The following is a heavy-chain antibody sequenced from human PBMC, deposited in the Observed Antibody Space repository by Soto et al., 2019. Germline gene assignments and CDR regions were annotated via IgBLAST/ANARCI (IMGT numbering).Heavy chain of an antibody. V-gene: IGHV3-23*01. CDR2: ISGSGGDT. D-gene: IGHD1-1*01. J-gene: IGHJ4*02. CDR1: GFTFSSYA. Sequence: GGSLRLSCAASGFTFSSYAMYWVRQAPGKGLEWVSVISGSGGDTYYADSVKGRFTISRDNSKNTLYLQMNSLRAEDTAVYYCAKTPANILVTTQFDYWGQGILVTVSS. CDR3: AKTPANILVTTQFDY.